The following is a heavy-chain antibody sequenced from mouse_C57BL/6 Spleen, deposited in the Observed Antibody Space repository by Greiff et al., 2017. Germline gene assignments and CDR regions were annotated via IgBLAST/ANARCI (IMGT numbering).Heavy chain of an antibody. D-gene: IGHD1-2*01. CDR1: GFNIKDDY. Sequence: DVKLQESGAELVRPGASVKLSCTASGFNIKDDYMHWVKQRPEQGLEWIGWIDPEDGDTEYASKFQGKATLTTDTSSNTAYLQLSSLTSEVTAVYYCTEGYGSYYYAMDYWGQGTSVTVSS. J-gene: IGHJ4*01. V-gene: IGHV14-4*01. CDR3: TEGYGSYYYAMDY. CDR2: IDPEDGDT.